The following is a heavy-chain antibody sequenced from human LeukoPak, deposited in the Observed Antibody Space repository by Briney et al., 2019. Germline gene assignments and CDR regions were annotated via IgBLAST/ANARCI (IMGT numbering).Heavy chain of an antibody. CDR3: AKDMNIDGGNGNNPIFDF. Sequence: ASVKVSCKASGYTFTGYYMHWVRQAPGQGLEWMGWINPNSGDTNYAQKFQGRVTMTRDTSITTTYMELSRLRPEDTALYYCAKDMNIDGGNGNNPIFDFWGQGTLVTVSS. V-gene: IGHV1-2*02. CDR2: INPNSGDT. D-gene: IGHD4-23*01. CDR1: GYTFTGYY. J-gene: IGHJ4*02.